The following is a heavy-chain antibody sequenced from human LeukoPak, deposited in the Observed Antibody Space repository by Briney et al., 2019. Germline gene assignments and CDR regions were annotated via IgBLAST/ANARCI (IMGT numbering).Heavy chain of an antibody. J-gene: IGHJ4*02. Sequence: GGSLRLSCAASGFTFSSYWMSWVRQAPGKGLEWVANIKQDGSEKYYVDSVKGRFTISRDNAKNSLYLQMNSLRAEDTAVYYCARLYSADYYDSSGYYYDYWGQGTLVTVSS. CDR1: GFTFSSYW. V-gene: IGHV3-7*01. CDR2: IKQDGSEK. CDR3: ARLYSADYYDSSGYYYDY. D-gene: IGHD3-22*01.